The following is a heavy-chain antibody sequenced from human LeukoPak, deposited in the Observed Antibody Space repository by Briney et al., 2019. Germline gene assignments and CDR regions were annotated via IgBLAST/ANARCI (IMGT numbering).Heavy chain of an antibody. D-gene: IGHD6-13*01. V-gene: IGHV4-34*01. CDR1: GGSFNNYY. Sequence: SETLSLTCAVYGGSFNNYYWSCIRQTPGKGLEWIGEINHSGNTNYNPSLKSRVTMSLDTSKNQFSLKLSSVTAADTAVYYCARGVVAAAGRTFDFWGQGSLVAVSS. CDR3: ARGVVAAAGRTFDF. J-gene: IGHJ4*02. CDR2: INHSGNT.